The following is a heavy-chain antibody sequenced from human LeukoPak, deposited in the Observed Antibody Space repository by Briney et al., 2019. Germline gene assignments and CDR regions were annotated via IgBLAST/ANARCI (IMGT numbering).Heavy chain of an antibody. CDR3: AKESRGWYFDY. CDR2: INPSGGST. D-gene: IGHD6-19*01. CDR1: GYTFTSYY. V-gene: IGHV1-46*01. Sequence: ASVKVSCKASGYTFTSYYMHWVRQAPGQGLEWMGIINPSGGSTIYAQKFQGRVTMTEDTSTDTAYMELSRLRSDDTAVYYCAKESRGWYFDYWGQGTLVTVSS. J-gene: IGHJ4*02.